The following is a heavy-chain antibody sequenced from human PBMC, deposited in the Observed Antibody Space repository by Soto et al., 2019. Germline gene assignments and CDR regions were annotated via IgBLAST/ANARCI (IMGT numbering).Heavy chain of an antibody. CDR1: GFTFSSYG. CDR2: IWYDGSNK. J-gene: IGHJ6*02. CDR3: ASYLRRRGMDV. V-gene: IGHV3-33*01. Sequence: GGSLRLSCAASGFTFSSYGMHWVRQAPGKGLEWVAVIWYDGSNKYYADSVKGRFTISRDNSKNTLYLQMNSLRAEDTAVYYFASYLRRRGMDVWGQGTMVTVSS.